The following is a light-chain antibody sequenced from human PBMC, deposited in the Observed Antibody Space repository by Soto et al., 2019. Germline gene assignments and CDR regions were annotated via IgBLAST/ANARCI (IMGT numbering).Light chain of an antibody. CDR3: HQFNSYPRT. J-gene: IGKJ3*01. CDR1: HGISSA. CDR2: DAS. V-gene: IGKV1-13*02. Sequence: AIQLTQSPSSLSAYVGDRVTITCRASHGISSALAWYQQKPGQAPKLLIYDASSLERGVPSRFRVSGSGTDFTLTISSLQPEDFATYDYHQFNSYPRTFGPGTKVDIK.